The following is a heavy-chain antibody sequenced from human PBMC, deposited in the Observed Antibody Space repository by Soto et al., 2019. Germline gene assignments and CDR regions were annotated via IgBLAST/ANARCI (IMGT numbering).Heavy chain of an antibody. CDR3: AKKGVSLIYYYYIDV. D-gene: IGHD3-16*01. V-gene: IGHV3-23*01. CDR1: GFTFGSYA. J-gene: IGHJ6*03. CDR2: ISFSGSST. Sequence: EVQLLESGGDLVQPGGSLRLSCAASGFTFGSYAMSWVRQAPGKGLEWVSTISFSGSSTYYADSVKGRFTISRDNSKNTLYLQMSSLRAEDTALYYCAKKGVSLIYYYYIDVWGKGTPVTVSS.